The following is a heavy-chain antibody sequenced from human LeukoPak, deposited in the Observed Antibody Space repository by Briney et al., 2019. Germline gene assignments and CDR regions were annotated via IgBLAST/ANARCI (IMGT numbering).Heavy chain of an antibody. CDR2: IAYDGSNK. Sequence: GGSLRLSCAASGFSFSNYAMHWVRQAPGKGLEWVAVIAYDGSNKNYADSVKGRFTISRDNSKNTLYLQMNSLRAEDTAVYYCAKDIYYYDSSRYFQHWGQGTLVTVSS. J-gene: IGHJ1*01. D-gene: IGHD3-22*01. CDR1: GFSFSNYA. V-gene: IGHV3-30-3*01. CDR3: AKDIYYYDSSRYFQH.